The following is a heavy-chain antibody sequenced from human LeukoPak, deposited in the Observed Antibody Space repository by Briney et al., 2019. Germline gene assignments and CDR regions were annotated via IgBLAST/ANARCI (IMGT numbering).Heavy chain of an antibody. J-gene: IGHJ4*02. CDR2: INPNSGDT. Sequence: ASVKVSCKASGYTFTGYYMHWVRQAPGQGLEWMGRINPNSGDTNYGQKFQGRVTRTRDKSISTAYMELSRLRSDDTAVYYCATTPDYYASSGDYWGQGTLVTVSS. CDR1: GYTFTGYY. V-gene: IGHV1-2*06. CDR3: ATTPDYYASSGDY. D-gene: IGHD3-22*01.